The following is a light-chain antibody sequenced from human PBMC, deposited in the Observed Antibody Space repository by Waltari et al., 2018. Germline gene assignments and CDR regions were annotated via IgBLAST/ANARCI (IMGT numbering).Light chain of an antibody. CDR1: QSVGTW. Sequence: DILLTQYPSTLSPSVGYRLTIPCRASQSVGTWLAWYQQKPGKAPKLLIYMASSLESGVPSRFSGSGSGTELTLTISSLQPDDFATYSCQQYSSFSTFGQGTKLDI. J-gene: IGKJ2*01. CDR2: MAS. CDR3: QQYSSFST. V-gene: IGKV1-5*03.